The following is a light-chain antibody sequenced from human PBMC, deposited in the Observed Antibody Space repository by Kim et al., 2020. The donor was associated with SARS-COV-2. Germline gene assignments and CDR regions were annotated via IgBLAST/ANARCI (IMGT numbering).Light chain of an antibody. CDR2: YDS. Sequence: SYELTQPPSVSVAPGKTARITCGGNNIGSKSVHWYQQKPGQAPVLVIYYDSDRPSGIPERFSGSNSGNTATLTISRVEAGDEADHYCQVWDSSSDPLFGGGPQLTVL. V-gene: IGLV3-21*04. J-gene: IGLJ3*02. CDR1: NIGSKS. CDR3: QVWDSSSDPL.